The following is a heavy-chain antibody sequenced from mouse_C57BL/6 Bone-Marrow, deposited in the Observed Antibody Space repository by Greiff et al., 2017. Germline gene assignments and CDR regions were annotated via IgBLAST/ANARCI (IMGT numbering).Heavy chain of an antibody. D-gene: IGHD2-4*01. CDR3: ARHGITTR. J-gene: IGHJ3*01. Sequence: DVKLVESGGDLVKPGGSLKLSCAASGFTFSSYGMSWVRQTPDKRLEWVATISSGGSYTYYPDSVKGRFTISRDNAKNTLYLQMSSLKSEDTAMYYCARHGITTRGGQGTLVTVSA. CDR2: ISSGGSYT. CDR1: GFTFSSYG. V-gene: IGHV5-6*02.